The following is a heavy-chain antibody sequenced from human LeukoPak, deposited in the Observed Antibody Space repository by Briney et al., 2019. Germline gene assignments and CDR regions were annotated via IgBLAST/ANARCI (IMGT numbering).Heavy chain of an antibody. CDR3: AKVRQRIHFDY. D-gene: IGHD1-1*01. Sequence: PGGSLRLSCAASGFTFSSYSMNWVRQAPGKGLEWVSYISSSSSTIYYADSVKGRLTISRDNAKNSLYLQMNSLRAEDTAVYYCAKVRQRIHFDYWGQGTLVTVSS. CDR2: ISSSSSTI. V-gene: IGHV3-48*04. J-gene: IGHJ4*02. CDR1: GFTFSSYS.